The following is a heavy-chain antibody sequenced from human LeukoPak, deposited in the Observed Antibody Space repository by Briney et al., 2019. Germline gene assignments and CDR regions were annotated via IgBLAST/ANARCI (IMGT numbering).Heavy chain of an antibody. J-gene: IGHJ4*02. CDR1: GFTFSSYS. CDR3: ASGVVPAATVDY. CDR2: ISSSSSYI. Sequence: GGSRRLSCAASGFTFSSYSMNWVRQAPGKGLEWVSSISSSSSYIYYADSVKGRFTISRDNAKNSLYLQMNSLRAEDTAVYYCASGVVPAATVDYWGQGTLVTVSS. V-gene: IGHV3-21*01. D-gene: IGHD2-2*01.